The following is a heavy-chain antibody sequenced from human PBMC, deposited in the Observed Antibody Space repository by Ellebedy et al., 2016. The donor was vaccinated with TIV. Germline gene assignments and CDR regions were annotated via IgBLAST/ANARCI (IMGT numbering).Heavy chain of an antibody. CDR1: GGTFSSYA. D-gene: IGHD2-2*01. Sequence: ASVKVSCKASGGTFSSYAISWVRQAPGQGLGWMGGIIPMFGTPNYAQKFQARVTITADISTGTSYMELSSLRSEDTAVYYCVRVLPAIGMGLAGWFDPWGQGTLVTVSS. CDR3: VRVLPAIGMGLAGWFDP. J-gene: IGHJ5*02. V-gene: IGHV1-69*06. CDR2: IIPMFGTP.